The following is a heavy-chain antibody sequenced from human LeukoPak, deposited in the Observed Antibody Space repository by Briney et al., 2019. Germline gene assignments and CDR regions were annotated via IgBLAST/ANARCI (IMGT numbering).Heavy chain of an antibody. CDR1: GYTFTSYA. CDR3: ARVGGGYNPLLY. V-gene: IGHV1-3*03. J-gene: IGHJ4*02. Sequence: ASVKVSCKASGYTFTSYAMHWVRQAPGQRLEWMGWINAGNGNTKYSQEFQGRVTITRDTSASTAYMELSSLRSEDTAVYYCARVGGGYNPLLYWGQGTLVTVSS. CDR2: INAGNGNT. D-gene: IGHD3-22*01.